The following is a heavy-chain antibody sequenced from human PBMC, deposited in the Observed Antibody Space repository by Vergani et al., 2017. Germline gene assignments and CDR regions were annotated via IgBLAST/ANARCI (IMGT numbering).Heavy chain of an antibody. Sequence: QVTLKESGPVLVKPTETLALTCTVSGFSLSNTRMGVSWIRQPPGKALEWLAHIFSNDEKSYSTSLKSRLTISKDTSKSQVVLSMTNMDPVDTATYYCARTYXLRYFDWLLTMDYWGQGTLVTVSS. CDR1: GFSLSNTRMG. D-gene: IGHD3-9*01. CDR2: IFSNDEK. CDR3: ARTYXLRYFDWLLTMDY. J-gene: IGHJ4*02. V-gene: IGHV2-26*01.